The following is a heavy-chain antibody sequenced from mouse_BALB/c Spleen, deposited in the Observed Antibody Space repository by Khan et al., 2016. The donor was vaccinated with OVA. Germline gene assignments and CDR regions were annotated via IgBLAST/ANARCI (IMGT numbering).Heavy chain of an antibody. J-gene: IGHJ3*01. Sequence: EVKLEESGEDLVKPGGSLKLSCAASGFTFSTYGMSWVRQAPDKRLEWVATVSTGGSYTYYPDSVKGRFTISRDNAKNTLYLQMSGLRSEDTAMFYCTRLAYYYDSEGFAYWGQGTLVTVSA. CDR3: TRLAYYYDSEGFAY. CDR1: GFTFSTYG. V-gene: IGHV5-6*02. CDR2: VSTGGSYT. D-gene: IGHD1-1*01.